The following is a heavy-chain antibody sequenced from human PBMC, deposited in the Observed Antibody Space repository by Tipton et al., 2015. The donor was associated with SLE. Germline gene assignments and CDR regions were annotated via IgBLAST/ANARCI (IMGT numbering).Heavy chain of an antibody. CDR3: ARGNGMIVGDAFDI. CDR1: DYSIRSNYF. D-gene: IGHD3-22*01. V-gene: IGHV4-38-2*01. J-gene: IGHJ3*02. Sequence: TLSLTCVVSDYSIRSNYFWAWIRQPPGKGLEWIGNIYHSGTTYYNPSLKSRVTMSVDTSKSQFSLKLSSVTAADTAVYYCARGNGMIVGDAFDIWGQGTMVTVSS. CDR2: IYHSGTT.